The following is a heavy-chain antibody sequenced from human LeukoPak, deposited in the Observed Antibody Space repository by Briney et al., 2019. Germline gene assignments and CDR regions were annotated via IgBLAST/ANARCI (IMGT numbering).Heavy chain of an antibody. CDR2: IIPIFGTA. CDR3: ARVIKSHYDFWSGPSYYYYYMDV. D-gene: IGHD3-3*01. CDR1: GGSFSSYA. V-gene: IGHV1-69*05. J-gene: IGHJ6*03. Sequence: SVKVSCKASGGSFSSYAISWVRQAPGQGLEWMGGIIPIFGTANYAQKFQGRVTITTDESTSTAYMELSSLRSEDTAVYYCARVIKSHYDFWSGPSYYYYYMDVWGKGTTVTVPS.